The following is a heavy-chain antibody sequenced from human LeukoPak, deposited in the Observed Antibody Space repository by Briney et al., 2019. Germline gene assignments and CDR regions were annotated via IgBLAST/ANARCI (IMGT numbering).Heavy chain of an antibody. V-gene: IGHV1-8*02. Sequence: ASVKVSCKASGGTFSSYAISWVRQAPGQGLEWMGWINPNSGNTGYAQKFQGRVTMTRNTSISTAYMELSSLRSEDTAVYYCARGLRSWIYYGSGSYDYWGQGTLVTVSS. CDR1: GGTFSSYA. J-gene: IGHJ4*02. D-gene: IGHD3-10*01. CDR3: ARGLRSWIYYGSGSYDY. CDR2: INPNSGNT.